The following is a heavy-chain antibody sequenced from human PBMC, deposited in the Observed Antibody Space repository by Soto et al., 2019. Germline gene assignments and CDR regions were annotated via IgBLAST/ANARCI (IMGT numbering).Heavy chain of an antibody. CDR1: GFTFISYA. D-gene: IGHD6-19*01. CDR3: AKQQWLVQGAIDY. J-gene: IGHJ4*02. V-gene: IGHV3-23*01. CDR2: ISGSGGST. Sequence: GGSLRLSCAASGFTFISYAMSWVRQAPGKGLEWVSAISGSGGSTYYADSVKGRFTISRDNSRNTLYLQMNSLRAEDTAVYYCAKQQWLVQGAIDYWGQGTLVTVSS.